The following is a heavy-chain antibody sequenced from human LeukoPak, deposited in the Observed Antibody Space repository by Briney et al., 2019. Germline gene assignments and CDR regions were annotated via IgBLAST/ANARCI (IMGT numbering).Heavy chain of an antibody. V-gene: IGHV1-18*01. CDR1: GYTFTSYG. J-gene: IGHJ4*02. D-gene: IGHD3-16*02. Sequence: ASVKVSCKASGYTFTSYGISWVRQAPGQGLEWMGWISAYNGNTNYAQKLQGRVTMTTDTSTSTAYMELRSLRSDDTAVYYCAREIKPFGGVIVDLDYWGQGTLVTVSS. CDR2: ISAYNGNT. CDR3: AREIKPFGGVIVDLDY.